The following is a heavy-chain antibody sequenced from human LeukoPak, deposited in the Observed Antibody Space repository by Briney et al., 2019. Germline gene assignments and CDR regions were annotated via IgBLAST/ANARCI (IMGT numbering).Heavy chain of an antibody. Sequence: SVKVSCKASGGTFSSYAISWVRQAPGQGLEWMGRIIPIFGTANYAQKFQGRVTITTDESTSTAYMELSSLRSEDTAVYYCARVLIQRLRSNVGRHYYYYYMDVWGKGTTVTVSS. D-gene: IGHD6-25*01. CDR2: IIPIFGTA. V-gene: IGHV1-69*05. J-gene: IGHJ6*03. CDR1: GGTFSSYA. CDR3: ARVLIQRLRSNVGRHYYYYYMDV.